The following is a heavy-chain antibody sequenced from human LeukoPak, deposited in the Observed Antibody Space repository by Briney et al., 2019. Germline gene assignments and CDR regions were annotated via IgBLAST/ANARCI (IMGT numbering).Heavy chain of an antibody. CDR2: IYYSGST. D-gene: IGHD3-22*01. CDR3: ASLDGSGYRTLFDY. Sequence: PSETLSLTCTVSGGSISSYYWSWIRQPPGKGLEWLGYIYYSGSTNYNPSLKSRVTISVDTSKNQFSLKLSSVTAADTAVYYCASLDGSGYRTLFDYWGQGTLVTVSS. CDR1: GGSISSYY. J-gene: IGHJ4*02. V-gene: IGHV4-59*01.